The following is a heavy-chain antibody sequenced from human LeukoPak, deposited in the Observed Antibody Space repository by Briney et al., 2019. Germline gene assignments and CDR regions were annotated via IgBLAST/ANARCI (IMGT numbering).Heavy chain of an antibody. CDR3: AKDSLPSYGGYFDY. CDR2: ISGSGGNT. CDR1: GFTLSTYA. D-gene: IGHD3-16*01. J-gene: IGHJ4*02. V-gene: IGHV3-23*01. Sequence: GGSLRLSCAASGFTLSTYAVSWVRQAPGKGLEWASGISGSGGNTYYADSVKGRFTISRDISKNTLYLQMNSLRAEDTALYYCAKDSLPSYGGYFDYWGQGTLVTVSS.